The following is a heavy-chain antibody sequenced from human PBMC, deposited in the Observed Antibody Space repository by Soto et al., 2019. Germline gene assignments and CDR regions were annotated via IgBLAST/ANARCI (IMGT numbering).Heavy chain of an antibody. V-gene: IGHV4-39*01. CDR2: IYYSGST. D-gene: IGHD3-3*01. J-gene: IGHJ5*02. CDR1: GGSISSSSYH. CDR3: AVRPGYDFWSGYNWFDP. Sequence: SETLSLTCTVSGGSISSSSYHWGWIRQPPGKGLEWIGSIYYSGSTYYNPSLKSRVTISVDTSKNQFSLKLSSVTAADTAVYYCAVRPGYDFWSGYNWFDPWGQGTLVTVSS.